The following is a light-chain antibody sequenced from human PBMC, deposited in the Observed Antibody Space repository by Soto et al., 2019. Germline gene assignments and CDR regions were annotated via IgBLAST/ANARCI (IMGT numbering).Light chain of an antibody. CDR2: KAS. CDR3: QQYNSFPFT. CDR1: QSISSW. J-gene: IGKJ2*01. Sequence: DIQMTQSPSTLSASVGDRVTITCRASQSISSWLAWYQQKPGKAPKVLIYKASSLESWVPSRFSGSGSGTEFTLTISSLQPDDFATYYCQQYNSFPFTFGQGTKLEIK. V-gene: IGKV1-5*03.